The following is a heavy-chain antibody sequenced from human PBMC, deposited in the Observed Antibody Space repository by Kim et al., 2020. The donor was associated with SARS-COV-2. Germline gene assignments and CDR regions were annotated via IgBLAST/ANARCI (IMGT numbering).Heavy chain of an antibody. CDR2: IYYSGST. CDR3: ASRPGYYDSSGDY. D-gene: IGHD3-22*01. CDR1: GGSISSSSYY. V-gene: IGHV4-39*01. Sequence: SETLSLTCPVSGGSISSSSYYWGWIRQPPGKGLEWIGSIYYSGSTYYNPSLKSRVTISVDTSKNQFSLKLSSVTAADTAVYYCASRPGYYDSSGDYWGQGTLVTVSS. J-gene: IGHJ4*02.